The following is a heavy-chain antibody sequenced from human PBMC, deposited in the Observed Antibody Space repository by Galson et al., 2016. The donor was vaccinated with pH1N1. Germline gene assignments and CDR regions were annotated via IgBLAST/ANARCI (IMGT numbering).Heavy chain of an antibody. J-gene: IGHJ4*02. CDR3: AKDRGTVVTPYDN. CDR2: ISGSGDST. D-gene: IGHD4-23*01. Sequence: SLRLSCAVSGFTFSSYAMTWVRHTPGKGLEWVSSISGSGDSTYYADSVKGRFTISRDNSKNTLYLQMNSLRAEDTAIYYCAKDRGTVVTPYDNWDQGTLVTVSS. CDR1: GFTFSSYA. V-gene: IGHV3-23*01.